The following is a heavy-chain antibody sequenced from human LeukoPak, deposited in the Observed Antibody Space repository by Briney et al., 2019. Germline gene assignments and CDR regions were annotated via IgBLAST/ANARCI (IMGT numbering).Heavy chain of an antibody. CDR2: IYTSGST. CDR1: GGSISSGSYY. J-gene: IGHJ6*03. V-gene: IGHV4-61*02. CDR3: AREGSRRLYMDV. D-gene: IGHD1-26*01. Sequence: SETLSLTCTVSGGSISSGSYYWSWIRQPAGKGLEWIGRIYTSGSTNYNPSLKSRVTISVDTSKNQFSLKLSSVTAADTAVYYCAREGSRRLYMDVWGKGTTVTVSS.